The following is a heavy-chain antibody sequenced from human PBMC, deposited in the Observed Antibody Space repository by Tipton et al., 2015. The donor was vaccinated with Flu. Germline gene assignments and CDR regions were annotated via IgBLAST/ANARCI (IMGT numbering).Heavy chain of an antibody. CDR3: ARGRWFGELLNDY. J-gene: IGHJ4*02. CDR2: IDYSGST. CDR1: GGSISSGGYY. D-gene: IGHD3-10*01. Sequence: TLSLTCTVSGGSISSGGYYWSWIRQHPGKGLEWIGYIDYSGSTYYNPSLKSRATISVDTSKTQFSLKLSSVTAADTAVYYCARGRWFGELLNDYWGQGTLVTVSS. V-gene: IGHV4-31*03.